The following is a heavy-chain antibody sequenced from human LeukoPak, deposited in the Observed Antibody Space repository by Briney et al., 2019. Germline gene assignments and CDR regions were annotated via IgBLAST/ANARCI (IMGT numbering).Heavy chain of an antibody. Sequence: GASVKVSCKASGYTFSHYGVSWVRQAPGQGLEWMGRISGYNADTDYAQKFQDRVTMTTDTSTSTVYMELRSLRTDDTAVYYCARSHAFDIWGQGTMVTVSS. CDR2: ISGYNADT. J-gene: IGHJ3*02. CDR1: GYTFSHYG. CDR3: ARSHAFDI. V-gene: IGHV1-18*01.